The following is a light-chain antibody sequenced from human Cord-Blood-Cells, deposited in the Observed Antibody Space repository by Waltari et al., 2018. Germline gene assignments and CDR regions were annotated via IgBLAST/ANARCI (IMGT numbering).Light chain of an antibody. CDR3: AAWDDSLSGWV. V-gene: IGLV1-47*01. Sequence: QSVLTQPPSASGTPGQRVTISCSGSRSNIGSTYVNRYQQLPGPAPKPPLFSTYQQPPGTAPKLLIYRNNQRPSGVPDRFSGSKSGTSASLAISGLRSEDEADYYCAAWDDSLSGWVFGGGTKLTVL. CDR2: RNN. J-gene: IGLJ3*02. CDR1: RSNIGSTY.